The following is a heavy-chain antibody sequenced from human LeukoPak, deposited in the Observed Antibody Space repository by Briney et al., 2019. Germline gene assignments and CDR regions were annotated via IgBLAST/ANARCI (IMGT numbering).Heavy chain of an antibody. D-gene: IGHD7-27*01. CDR1: GGTFSSYT. V-gene: IGHV1-69*16. CDR2: IIPILGTA. CDR3: ARDNAGDREI. Sequence: ASVKVSCKASGGTFSSYTISWVRQAPGQGLEWMGRIIPILGTANYAQKFQGRVTITTDESTSTDYMELSSLRSEDTAVYYCARDNAGDREIWGHGTLVTVSS. J-gene: IGHJ4*01.